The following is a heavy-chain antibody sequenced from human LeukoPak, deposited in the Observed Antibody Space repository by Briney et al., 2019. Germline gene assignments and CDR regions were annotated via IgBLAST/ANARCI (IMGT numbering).Heavy chain of an antibody. J-gene: IGHJ3*02. CDR1: GGSFSGYY. CDR2: INHSGST. V-gene: IGHV4-34*01. CDR3: ARERGGDYVVAFDI. Sequence: SETLSLTCAVYGGSFSGYYWSWIRQPPGKGLEWIGEINHSGSTNYNPSLKSRVTISVDTSKNQFSLKLSSVTAADTAVYYCARERGGDYVVAFDIWGQGTMVTVSS. D-gene: IGHD4-17*01.